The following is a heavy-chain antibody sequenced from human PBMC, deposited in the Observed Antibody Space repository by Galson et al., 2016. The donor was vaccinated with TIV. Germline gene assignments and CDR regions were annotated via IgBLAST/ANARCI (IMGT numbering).Heavy chain of an antibody. CDR1: GFSLSDTGVG. Sequence: PALVKPTQTLTLTCTFSGFSLSDTGVGVGWIRQPPGKALEWIGIFYWDDDTRYSPSLGSRLTITKDTSKNQVVLTVTDMDPVDTGTYFCAHIRITLIPDAFYIWGQGTTVTVSS. CDR3: AHIRITLIPDAFYI. V-gene: IGHV2-5*02. CDR2: FYWDDDT. J-gene: IGHJ3*02. D-gene: IGHD3-22*01.